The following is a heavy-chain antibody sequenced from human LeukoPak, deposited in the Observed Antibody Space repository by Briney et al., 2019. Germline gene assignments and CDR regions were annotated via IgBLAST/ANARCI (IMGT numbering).Heavy chain of an antibody. CDR1: GGTFSSYA. Sequence: ASVKVSCKASGGTFSSYAISWVRQAPGQGLEWMGGIIPIFGTANYAQKFQGRVTITADESTSTAYMELSSLRSEDTAVYYCARVREYSFGSYPYYYYYYMGVWGKGTTVTISS. CDR2: IIPIFGTA. J-gene: IGHJ6*03. V-gene: IGHV1-69*13. D-gene: IGHD5-18*01. CDR3: ARVREYSFGSYPYYYYYYMGV.